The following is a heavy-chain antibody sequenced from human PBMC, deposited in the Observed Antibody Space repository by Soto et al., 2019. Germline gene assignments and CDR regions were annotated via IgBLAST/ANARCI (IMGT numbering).Heavy chain of an antibody. J-gene: IGHJ5*02. CDR3: ARDADILTGYYTSGWFDP. Sequence: ASLKVSCKASGYTFTSYGISWVRQAPGQVREWMGWISADSGNTNYAQKLQGRVTMTADTSTRTAYMELRRLRSDDTAVYYCARDADILTGYYTSGWFDPWGQGPLVTAP. D-gene: IGHD3-9*01. CDR1: GYTFTSYG. V-gene: IGHV1-18*01. CDR2: ISADSGNT.